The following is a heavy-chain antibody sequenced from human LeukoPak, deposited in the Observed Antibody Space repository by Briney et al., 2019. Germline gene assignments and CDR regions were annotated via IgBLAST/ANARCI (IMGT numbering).Heavy chain of an antibody. CDR2: IYYSGST. CDR3: VTSRPTRGYFDY. D-gene: IGHD2-15*01. CDR1: GGAISSYY. V-gene: IGHV4-59*01. J-gene: IGHJ4*02. Sequence: SETLSLTCTVSGGAISSYYWSWVRQPPGKGLEWIGYIYYSGSTNYNPSLKSRVTISVDTSKNQFSLKLSSVTAADTAVYYCVTSRPTRGYFDYWGQGTLVTVSS.